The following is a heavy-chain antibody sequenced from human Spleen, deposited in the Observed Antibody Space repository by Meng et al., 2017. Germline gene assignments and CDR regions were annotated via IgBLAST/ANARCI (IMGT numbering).Heavy chain of an antibody. CDR3: ARAEGHTYGYNWFDP. CDR1: GGSLSDYY. D-gene: IGHD5-18*01. CDR2: MYSSGST. J-gene: IGHJ5*02. Sequence: SETLSLTCTVSGGSLSDYYWSWIRQPAGKGLEWIGLMYSSGSTNYNPSLKSRVTMSVDASKNQFSLKLRSVTAADTAVYYCARAEGHTYGYNWFDPWGQGTLVTVSS. V-gene: IGHV4-4*07.